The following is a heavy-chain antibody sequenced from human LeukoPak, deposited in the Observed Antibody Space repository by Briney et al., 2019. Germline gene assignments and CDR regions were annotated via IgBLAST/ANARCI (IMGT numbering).Heavy chain of an antibody. CDR1: GYSFTSYW. D-gene: IGHD3-22*01. CDR2: IYPGDSDT. V-gene: IGHV5-51*01. J-gene: IGHJ3*02. CDR3: ARQAASYYYDFTPAFDI. Sequence: GESLKISCKGSGYSFTSYWIGWVRQMPGKGLEWMGIIYPGDSDTRYSPSFQGQVTISADKSISTAYLQWSSLKASDTAMYYCARQAASYYYDFTPAFDIWGQGTMVTVSS.